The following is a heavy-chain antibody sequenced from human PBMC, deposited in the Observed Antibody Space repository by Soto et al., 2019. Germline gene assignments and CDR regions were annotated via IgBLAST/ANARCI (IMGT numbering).Heavy chain of an antibody. CDR3: ARSPIAAAGYFDY. J-gene: IGHJ4*02. Sequence: QVTLKESGPVLVKPTETLTLTCTVSGFSLSNARMGVSWIRQPPGKALEWLAHILSNDEKSYSTSLKSRLTISKDTSKSQVVLTMTNMDPVDTATYYCARSPIAAAGYFDYWGQGTLVTVSS. CDR2: ILSNDEK. CDR1: GFSLSNARMG. D-gene: IGHD6-13*01. V-gene: IGHV2-26*01.